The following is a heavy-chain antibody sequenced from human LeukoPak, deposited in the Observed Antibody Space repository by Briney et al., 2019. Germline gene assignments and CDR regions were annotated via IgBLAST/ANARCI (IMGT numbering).Heavy chain of an antibody. CDR1: GFTVSSSY. V-gene: IGHV3-66*02. CDR2: LYSAGNT. J-gene: IGHJ3*02. CDR3: ARLSHSSEYGAFDI. D-gene: IGHD3-22*01. Sequence: GGSLRFSCAASGFTVSSSYMGWVRQASGKGLDWVSVLYSAGNTFYPDSVKGRFTISRDNSQNMLFLQMDSLRAEDTAVYYCARLSHSSEYGAFDIWGQGTLVTVSS.